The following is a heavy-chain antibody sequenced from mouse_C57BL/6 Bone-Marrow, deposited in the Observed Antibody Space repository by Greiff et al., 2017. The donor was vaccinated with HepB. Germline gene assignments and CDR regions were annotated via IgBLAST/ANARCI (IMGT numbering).Heavy chain of an antibody. CDR1: GYTFTDYY. D-gene: IGHD1-1*01. CDR3: ARGGLYGSSYVWFAY. Sequence: EVQLQQSGPELVKPGASVKISCKASGYTFTDYYMNWVKQSHGKSLEWIGDINPNNGGTSYNQKFKGKATLTVDKSSSTAYMELRSLTSEDSAVYYCARGGLYGSSYVWFAYWGQGTLVTVSA. J-gene: IGHJ3*01. V-gene: IGHV1-26*01. CDR2: INPNNGGT.